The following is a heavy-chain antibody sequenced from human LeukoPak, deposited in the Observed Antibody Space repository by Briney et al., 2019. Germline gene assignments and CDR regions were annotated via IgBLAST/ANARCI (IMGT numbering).Heavy chain of an antibody. Sequence: SETLSLTCTVSGGSISSGGHYWSWLRQHPGEGMEWFGYIYYTGSTYYNPSLKSRVPLSVDTSKNQFSLKLSSVTAADTAVYYCARGFYDWDYWGQGTLVTVSS. V-gene: IGHV4-31*03. CDR1: GGSISSGGHY. D-gene: IGHD3-9*01. CDR2: IYYTGST. J-gene: IGHJ4*02. CDR3: ARGFYDWDY.